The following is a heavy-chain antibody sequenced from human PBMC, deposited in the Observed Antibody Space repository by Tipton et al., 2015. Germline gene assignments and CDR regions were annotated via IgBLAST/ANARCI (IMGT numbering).Heavy chain of an antibody. D-gene: IGHD2-2*01. J-gene: IGHJ4*02. CDR3: AKDPSTWVVVPAAISF. CDR2: IREHGSEK. CDR1: GFNLNNYW. Sequence: SLRLSCAASGFNLNNYWMSWVRQVPRKGLEWVANIREHGSEKYYVDSVKGRFTISRDNSKNTLYLQMNSLRAEDTAVYYCAKDPSTWVVVPAAISFWGQGTLVTVSS. V-gene: IGHV3-7*03.